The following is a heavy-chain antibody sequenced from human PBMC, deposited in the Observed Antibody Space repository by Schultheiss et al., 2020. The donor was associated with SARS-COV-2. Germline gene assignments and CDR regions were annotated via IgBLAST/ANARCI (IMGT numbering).Heavy chain of an antibody. CDR3: ARDGPPWGSYDGGVSYYYGMDV. J-gene: IGHJ6*02. V-gene: IGHV3-21*01. CDR1: GFTFSSYS. CDR2: ISSSSSYI. Sequence: GGSLRLSCAASGFTFSSYSMNWVRQAPGKGLEWVSSISSSSSYIYYADSVKGRFTISRDNAKNSLYLQMNSLRAEDTAVYYCARDGPPWGSYDGGVSYYYGMDVWGQGTTVTVSS. D-gene: IGHD1-26*01.